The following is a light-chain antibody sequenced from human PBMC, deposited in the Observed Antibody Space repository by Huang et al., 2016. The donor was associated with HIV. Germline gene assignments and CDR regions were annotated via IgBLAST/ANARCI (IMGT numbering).Light chain of an antibody. CDR3: QHYNNWPPYT. V-gene: IGKV3-15*01. CDR1: QSVNSN. CDR2: GAS. Sequence: EIVMTQSPATLSLSPGERATLSCRASQSVNSNLAWYHQQPGQAPRLLIYGASTRATGVPARFSGSGSGTEFTLTISSLQSEDFAVYYCQHYNNWPPYTFGQGTRLQIK. J-gene: IGKJ2*01.